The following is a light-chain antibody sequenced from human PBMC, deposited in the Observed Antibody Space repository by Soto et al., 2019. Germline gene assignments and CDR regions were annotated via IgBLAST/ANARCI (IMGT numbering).Light chain of an antibody. J-gene: IGKJ4*01. CDR2: AAS. V-gene: IGKV1-8*01. CDR1: QGISSY. CDR3: QQYYSYLLT. Sequence: AIRMTQSPSSLSASTGDRVTITCRASQGISSYLAWYQQKPGKAPKLLIYAASTLQSGVPSRFSGSGSGTDFTLTISCLQSEDCATYYCQQYYSYLLTFGGGTKVEIK.